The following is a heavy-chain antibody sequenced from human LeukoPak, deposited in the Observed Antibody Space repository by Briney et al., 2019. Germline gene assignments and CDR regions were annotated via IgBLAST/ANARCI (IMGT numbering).Heavy chain of an antibody. J-gene: IGHJ4*02. Sequence: GGSLRLSCAVSGITLSNYGMSWVRQAPGKGLEWVAGISDSGGRTNYADSVKGRFTITRDNPKNTLYLQMNSLRAEDTAVYLCAKRGVVIRVILVGFHKEAYYFDSWGQGALVTVSS. CDR3: AKRGVVIRVILVGFHKEAYYFDS. V-gene: IGHV3-23*01. D-gene: IGHD3-22*01. CDR1: GITLSNYG. CDR2: ISDSGGRT.